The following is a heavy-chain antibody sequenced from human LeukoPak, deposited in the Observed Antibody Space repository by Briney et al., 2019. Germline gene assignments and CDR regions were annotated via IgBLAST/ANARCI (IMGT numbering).Heavy chain of an antibody. V-gene: IGHV3-23*01. CDR1: GFTFSSYG. J-gene: IGHJ4*02. CDR2: TSSSGGNT. D-gene: IGHD3-10*01. CDR3: AKDFGDRGSSSNYFDY. Sequence: PGRSLRLSCAASGFTFSSYGMSWVRQAPGKGLEWFSGTSSSGGNTNYADSVKGRFVISRDNSKNTLYLQMNSLRAEDTAVYYCAKDFGDRGSSSNYFDYWGQGTLVTVSS.